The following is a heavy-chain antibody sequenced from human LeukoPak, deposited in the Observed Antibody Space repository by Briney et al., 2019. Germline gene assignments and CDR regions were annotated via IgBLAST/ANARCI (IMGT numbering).Heavy chain of an antibody. CDR2: INHSGST. CDR1: GGSISSGGYY. V-gene: IGHV4-39*01. D-gene: IGHD2-2*02. Sequence: SQTLSLTCTVSGGSISSGGYYWSWIRQPPGKGLEWIGEINHSGSTNYNPSLKSRVTISVDTSKNQFSLKLSSVTAADTAVYYCAGQLMRIVVVPAAIPSSRRTYYMDVWGKGTTVTVSS. CDR3: AGQLMRIVVVPAAIPSSRRTYYMDV. J-gene: IGHJ6*03.